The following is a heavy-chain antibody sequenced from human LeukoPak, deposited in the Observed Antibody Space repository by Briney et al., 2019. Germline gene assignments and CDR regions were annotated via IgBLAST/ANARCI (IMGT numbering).Heavy chain of an antibody. CDR1: GYTFTSYY. Sequence: ASVKVSCRASGYTFTSYYMHWVRQAPGQGLEWMGIISPSGGSTTYAQKFQGGVTMTRDTSTSTFYMELSSLRSEDTAVYYCARDTNYYGMDVWGQGTTVTVSS. CDR3: ARDTNYYGMDV. V-gene: IGHV1-46*01. CDR2: ISPSGGST. J-gene: IGHJ6*02. D-gene: IGHD1-1*01.